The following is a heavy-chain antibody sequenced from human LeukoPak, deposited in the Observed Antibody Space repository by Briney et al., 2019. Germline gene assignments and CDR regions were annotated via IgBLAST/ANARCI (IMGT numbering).Heavy chain of an antibody. D-gene: IGHD6-13*01. CDR3: AKDSRIVIAGTSNY. CDR2: ISGSGGST. J-gene: IGHJ4*02. CDR1: GFTFSSYA. V-gene: IGHV3-23*01. Sequence: GSLRLSCAASGFTFSSYAMSWVRQAPGKGLEWVSAISGSGGSTYYADSVKGRFTISRDNSKNTLYLQMNSLRAEDTAIYYCAKDSRIVIAGTSNYWGQGTLVTVSS.